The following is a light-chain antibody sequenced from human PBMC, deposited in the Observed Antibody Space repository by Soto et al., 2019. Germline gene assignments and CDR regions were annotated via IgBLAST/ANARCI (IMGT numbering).Light chain of an antibody. CDR1: QSVSSSY. CDR3: QQYGSSPRT. Sequence: EIELTQSPCTLSLSPGERATLSCRASQSVSSSYLAWYQQKPGHAPRLLIYGASSRPRGVPERFSGSGSGTDFTLTISRLEPEDFAAYYCQQYGSSPRTFGQGTKLEIK. V-gene: IGKV3-20*01. J-gene: IGKJ2*01. CDR2: GAS.